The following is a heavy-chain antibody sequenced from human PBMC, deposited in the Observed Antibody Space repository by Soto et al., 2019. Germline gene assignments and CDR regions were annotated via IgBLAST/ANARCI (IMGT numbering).Heavy chain of an antibody. D-gene: IGHD3-22*01. V-gene: IGHV1-46*03. J-gene: IGHJ1*01. Sequence: QVQLVQSGAEVKKPGASVKVSCKASGYTFINYYMNWVRQAPGQRPEWMGIINPSGGSTSYAHGLQVRLIMTTATATSTVYMELSSLRSDDTAVYSCVRDLHDNSGYNYVTEDFQHWGQGTLVTVSS. CDR1: GYTFINYY. CDR2: INPSGGST. CDR3: VRDLHDNSGYNYVTEDFQH.